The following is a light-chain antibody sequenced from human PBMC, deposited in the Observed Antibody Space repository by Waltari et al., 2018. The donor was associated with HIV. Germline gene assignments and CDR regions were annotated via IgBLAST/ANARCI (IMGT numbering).Light chain of an antibody. J-gene: IGLJ3*02. Sequence: QSVLTQPPSVSGAPGQRVTISCTGSSSNIGAPYDVHWYHQLPGSAPKPFIYGNSNRRPGVPDRFSASKSGTSASLAITELQAEDEADYYCQSYDSSLSGWVFGGGTKLTVL. CDR3: QSYDSSLSGWV. V-gene: IGLV1-40*01. CDR2: GNS. CDR1: SSNIGAPYD.